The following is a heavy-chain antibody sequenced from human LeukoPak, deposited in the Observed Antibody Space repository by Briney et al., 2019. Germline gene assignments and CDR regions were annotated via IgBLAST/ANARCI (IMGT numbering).Heavy chain of an antibody. J-gene: IGHJ4*02. CDR1: GFSLSIYD. CDR3: ARDAFNIVVVPAATDY. CDR2: ISSSSSYI. V-gene: IGHV3-21*01. Sequence: PGGSLRLSCAASGFSLSIYDMVWVRQAPGKGLEWVSSISSSSSYIYYADSVKGRFTISRDNAKNSLYLQMNSLRAEDTAVYYCARDAFNIVVVPAATDYWGQGTLVTVSS. D-gene: IGHD2-2*01.